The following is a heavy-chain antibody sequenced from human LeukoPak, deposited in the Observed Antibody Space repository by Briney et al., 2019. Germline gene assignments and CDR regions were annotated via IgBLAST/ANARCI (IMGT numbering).Heavy chain of an antibody. CDR3: AFEGSGSRRVY. D-gene: IGHD3-10*01. J-gene: IGHJ4*02. CDR1: GFTFSSYA. CDR2: ISGSGGST. V-gene: IGHV3-23*01. Sequence: GGSLRLSCAASGFTFSSYAMSWVRQAPGKGLEWVSAISGSGGSTYYADSVKGRFTISRQNSKNTLYLQMNSLRAEDTAVYYCAFEGSGSRRVYWGQGTLATVSS.